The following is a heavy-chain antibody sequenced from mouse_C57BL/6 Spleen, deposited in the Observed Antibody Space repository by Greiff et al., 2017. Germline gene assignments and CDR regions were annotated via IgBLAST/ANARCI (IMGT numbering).Heavy chain of an antibody. D-gene: IGHD6-1*01. Sequence: QVQLQQPGAELVLPGASVKLSCQASGYPFTSYWMHWVKQRPGQGLEWIGEIDPSASYTNYNQKFKGQSTLPVEKSSSTASMQLSRLTSEVSSVDTSASGVATNAFWGQGTLCTVP. V-gene: IGHV1-69*01. CDR3: ASGVATNAF. CDR2: IDPSASYT. J-gene: IGHJ3*01. CDR1: GYPFTSYW.